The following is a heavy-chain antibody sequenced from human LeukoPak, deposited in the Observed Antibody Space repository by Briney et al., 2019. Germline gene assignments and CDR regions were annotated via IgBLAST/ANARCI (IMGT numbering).Heavy chain of an antibody. V-gene: IGHV1-18*01. D-gene: IGHD3-10*01. J-gene: IGHJ4*02. CDR2: ISAYNGNT. Sequence: ASVKVSCKASGYTFTSYGISWVRQAPGQGLEWMGWISAYNGNTNYAQKLQGRVTITADESTSTAYMELSSLRSEDTAVYYCARPARVGRGVMAFDYWGQGTLVTVSS. CDR3: ARPARVGRGVMAFDY. CDR1: GYTFTSYG.